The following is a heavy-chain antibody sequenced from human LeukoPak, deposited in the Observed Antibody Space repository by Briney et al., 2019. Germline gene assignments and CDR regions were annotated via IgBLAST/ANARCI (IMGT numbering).Heavy chain of an antibody. CDR2: ISYSGST. V-gene: IGHV4-59*01. J-gene: IGHJ4*02. CDR3: TRIAQGTVDY. CDR1: VGSISTYY. D-gene: IGHD2-21*01. Sequence: SETLSLTCTISVGSISTYYWGWIRQPPGKGLEWIGYISYSGSTTYTPSLESRVTISVDASKNQFSLRLSSGTAADTAVYYCTRIAQGTVDYWGQGILVTVSS.